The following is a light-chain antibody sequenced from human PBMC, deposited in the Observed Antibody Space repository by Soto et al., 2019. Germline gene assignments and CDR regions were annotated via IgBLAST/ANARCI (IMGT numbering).Light chain of an antibody. J-gene: IGKJ1*01. CDR2: DAS. CDR3: QQYNSYSRT. CDR1: QSISSW. Sequence: DIQMTQSPSTLSASVGDRVTITCRASQSISSWLAWYQQKPGKAPNLLIYDASSLQSGVPSRFSGSGSGTEFTLTISGLHPDDFATYYCQQYNSYSRTFGLGTKVEIK. V-gene: IGKV1-5*01.